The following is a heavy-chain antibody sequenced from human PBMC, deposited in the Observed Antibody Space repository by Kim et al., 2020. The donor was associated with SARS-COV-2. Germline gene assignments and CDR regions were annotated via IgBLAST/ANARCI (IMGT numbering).Heavy chain of an antibody. CDR3: ARDQGYCSGGSCYSDYYYGMDV. CDR1: GGSISSYY. CDR2: IYYSGST. D-gene: IGHD2-15*01. V-gene: IGHV4-59*13. J-gene: IGHJ6*02. Sequence: SETLSLTCTVSGGSISSYYWSWIRQPPGKGLEWIGYIYYSGSTNYNPSLKSRVTISVDTSKNQFSLKLSSVTAADTAVYYCARDQGYCSGGSCYSDYYYGMDVWGQGTTVTVSS.